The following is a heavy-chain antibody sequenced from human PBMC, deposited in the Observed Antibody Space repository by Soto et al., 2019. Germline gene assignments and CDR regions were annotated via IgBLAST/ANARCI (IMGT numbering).Heavy chain of an antibody. J-gene: IGHJ4*02. D-gene: IGHD1-7*01. Sequence: GGSLRLSCAASGFTFSDHYMDWVRQAPGKGLEWVGRIRDKPNAYTTEYAASVIGRFIISRDDSDNSLYLQMYGLTTEDTAVYYCAKTFGNNWYSHYLDYWGQGALVPVSS. V-gene: IGHV3-72*01. CDR2: IRDKPNAYTT. CDR1: GFTFSDHY. CDR3: AKTFGNNWYSHYLDY.